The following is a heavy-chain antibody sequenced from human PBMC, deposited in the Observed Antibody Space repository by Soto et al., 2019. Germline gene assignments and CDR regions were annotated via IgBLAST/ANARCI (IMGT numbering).Heavy chain of an antibody. D-gene: IGHD3-3*01. CDR2: ISSSATII. Sequence: GSLRLSCSASGFTFSSYEMNWVRQAPGKGLEWLSYISSSATIIRYADSVKGRFTISRDNARNSLYLHMNSLRAEDSAVYYCARDWDFWTDSYRTDAFDVWGQGTMVTVSS. CDR3: ARDWDFWTDSYRTDAFDV. J-gene: IGHJ3*01. V-gene: IGHV3-48*03. CDR1: GFTFSSYE.